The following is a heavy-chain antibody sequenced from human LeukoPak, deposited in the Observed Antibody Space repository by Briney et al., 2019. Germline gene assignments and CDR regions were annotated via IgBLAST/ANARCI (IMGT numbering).Heavy chain of an antibody. CDR1: GFTFSSYG. J-gene: IGHJ4*02. CDR2: IRYDGSKK. Sequence: GGSLRLSCGASGFTFSSYGMHWVRQAPGKGLEWVAFIRYDGSKKSHADSVKGRFTISRDNSKNTLHLQMNSLRAEDTAVYYCAKGGYSYDSSGHTPLDYWGQGTLVTVSS. D-gene: IGHD3-22*01. CDR3: AKGGYSYDSSGHTPLDY. V-gene: IGHV3-30*02.